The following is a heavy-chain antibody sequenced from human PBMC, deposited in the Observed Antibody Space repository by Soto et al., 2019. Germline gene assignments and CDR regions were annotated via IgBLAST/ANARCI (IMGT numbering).Heavy chain of an antibody. D-gene: IGHD6-19*01. V-gene: IGHV3-23*01. CDR3: GKERRGSGWSVCDF. Sequence: VQLLESGGGLVQPGGSLRLSCAASGFIFRDYAMNWVRQAPGKGLEWVSDISGSGDSAGYADSVKGRFTISRDNSRDTLYLHMNSLRVDDTAVYYCGKERRGSGWSVCDFWGQGDLVTVSS. CDR2: ISGSGDSA. CDR1: GFIFRDYA. J-gene: IGHJ4*02.